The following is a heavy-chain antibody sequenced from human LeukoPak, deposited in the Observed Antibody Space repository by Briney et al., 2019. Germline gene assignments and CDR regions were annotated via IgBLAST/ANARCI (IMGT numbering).Heavy chain of an antibody. Sequence: SETLSLTCTVSGGSISSYYWSWIRQPPGKGLEWIGYIYYSGSTNNNPSLKSRVTISVDTSKNQFSLKLSSVTAADTAVYYCARVKYRSSWYEGDWFDPWGQGTLVTVSS. D-gene: IGHD6-13*01. J-gene: IGHJ5*02. CDR3: ARVKYRSSWYEGDWFDP. CDR1: GGSISSYY. V-gene: IGHV4-59*01. CDR2: IYYSGST.